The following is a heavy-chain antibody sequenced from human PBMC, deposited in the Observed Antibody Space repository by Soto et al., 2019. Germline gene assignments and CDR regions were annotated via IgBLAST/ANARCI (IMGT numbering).Heavy chain of an antibody. D-gene: IGHD6-13*01. CDR3: ASFHGVASAGFDS. V-gene: IGHV4-59*01. Sequence: QVQLQESGPGLVKPSETLSLSCTVSGASITDYYWTWIRQPPGQGLEWIGYVYDSGRTNYNPSLKSRVTMSVDMSKDQFSLILTSLTAADTAVYYCASFHGVASAGFDSWGQGTLVTVSS. J-gene: IGHJ4*02. CDR2: VYDSGRT. CDR1: GASITDYY.